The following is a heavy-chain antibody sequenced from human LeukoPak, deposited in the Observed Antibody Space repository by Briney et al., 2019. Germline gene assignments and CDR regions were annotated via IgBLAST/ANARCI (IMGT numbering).Heavy chain of an antibody. CDR2: ISSSSSYI. Sequence: GGSLRLSCAASGFTFSSYSMNWVRQAPGKGLEWVSSISSSSSYIYYADSVKGRFTISRDNAKKSLYLQMNSLRAEDTAVYYCAKRRSPMVRGVNVDYWGQGTLVTVSS. V-gene: IGHV3-21*04. D-gene: IGHD3-10*01. CDR3: AKRRSPMVRGVNVDY. J-gene: IGHJ4*02. CDR1: GFTFSSYS.